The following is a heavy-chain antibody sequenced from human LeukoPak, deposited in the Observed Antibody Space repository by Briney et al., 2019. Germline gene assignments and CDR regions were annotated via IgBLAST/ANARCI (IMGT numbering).Heavy chain of an antibody. Sequence: ASVKVSCKASGYTFTSYYMHWVRQAPGQGLEWMGIINPSGGSTSYAQKFQGRVTMTRDTSISTAYMELSRLRSDDTAVYYCARSYGGYGFYWGQGTLVTVSS. CDR3: ARSYGGYGFY. CDR1: GYTFTSYY. V-gene: IGHV1-46*01. CDR2: INPSGGST. D-gene: IGHD4-17*01. J-gene: IGHJ4*02.